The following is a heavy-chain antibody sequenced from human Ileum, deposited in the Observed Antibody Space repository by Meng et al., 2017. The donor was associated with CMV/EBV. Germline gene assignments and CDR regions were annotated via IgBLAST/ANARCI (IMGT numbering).Heavy chain of an antibody. CDR2: IYHSGST. CDR3: AKLGFCSSISCHAVDY. J-gene: IGHJ4*02. D-gene: IGHD2-2*01. V-gene: IGHV4-38-2*02. Sequence: SETLSLTCTVSGSSITSGYYWAWIRQPPGKGLEWIGNIYHSGSTFYNPSLKSRVSISVDTSKNQFSLRLRSVTAADTAVYYCAKLGFCSSISCHAVDYWGQGTLVTVSS. CDR1: GSSITSGYY.